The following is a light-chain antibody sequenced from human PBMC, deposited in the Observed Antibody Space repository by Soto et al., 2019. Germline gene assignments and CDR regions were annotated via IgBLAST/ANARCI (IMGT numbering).Light chain of an antibody. J-gene: IGLJ1*01. CDR1: SSNIAPNT. Sequence: QLVLTQPPSASGTPGQRVTISCSGSSSNIAPNTVNWYQHLPGAAPQLLIFANDRRPSGVPDRFSGSRSGTSASLAISGLQSEDEADYYCAAWDDSLNGYVFGTGTKVTVL. CDR2: AND. CDR3: AAWDDSLNGYV. V-gene: IGLV1-44*01.